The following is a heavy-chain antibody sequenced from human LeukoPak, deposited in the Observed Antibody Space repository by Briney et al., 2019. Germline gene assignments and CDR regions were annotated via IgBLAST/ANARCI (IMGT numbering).Heavy chain of an antibody. J-gene: IGHJ3*02. D-gene: IGHD3-22*01. V-gene: IGHV4-34*01. CDR1: GGSFSGYY. CDR2: INHSGST. Sequence: SETLSLTCAVYGGSFSGYYWSWIRQPPGKGLEWIGEINHSGSTNYNPSLKSRVTISVDTSKNQFPLKLSSVTAADTAVYYCARDPDYYDSSGYYYVDAFDIWGQGTMVTVSS. CDR3: ARDPDYYDSSGYYYVDAFDI.